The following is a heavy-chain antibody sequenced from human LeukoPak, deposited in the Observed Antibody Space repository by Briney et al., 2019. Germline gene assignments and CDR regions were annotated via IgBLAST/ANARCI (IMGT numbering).Heavy chain of an antibody. D-gene: IGHD1-26*01. J-gene: IGHJ4*02. CDR2: ISSSSTI. Sequence: GGSLRLSCAASGFTFSSYSMNWVRQAPGKGLEWVSYISSSSTIYYADSVKGRFTISRDNAKNSLYLQMNSLRAEDTAVYYCAREALIVGASGPVDYWGQGTLVTVSS. CDR3: AREALIVGASGPVDY. CDR1: GFTFSSYS. V-gene: IGHV3-48*01.